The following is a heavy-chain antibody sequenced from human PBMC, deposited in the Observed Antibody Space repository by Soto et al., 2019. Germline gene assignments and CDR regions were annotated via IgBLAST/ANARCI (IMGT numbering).Heavy chain of an antibody. Sequence: QVQLVQSGAEVKKPGASVKVSCKASGYTFSSYGISWVRQAPGQGLEWMGWISANNGNTNYAQKDQGRVTMTTDTSTSTAYTELRSLRSDDTAMYYCARWGPGAPFDYWGQGTPVTVSS. J-gene: IGHJ4*02. CDR3: ARWGPGAPFDY. V-gene: IGHV1-18*01. CDR2: ISANNGNT. CDR1: GYTFSSYG. D-gene: IGHD1-26*01.